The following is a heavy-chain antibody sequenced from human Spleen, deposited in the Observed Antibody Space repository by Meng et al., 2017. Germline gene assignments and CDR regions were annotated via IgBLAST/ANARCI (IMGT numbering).Heavy chain of an antibody. Sequence: VRLQESGPGLVKPSGTLYLTCVVSGGSISSIDWWSWVRQPPGKGLEWIGEIYHGGDTNYNPSLKSRVTIAIDKSKNQFSLKLTSVTAADTAVYYCASWIYSCGWQWGQGALVTVSS. J-gene: IGHJ4*02. CDR3: ASWIYSCGWQ. V-gene: IGHV4/OR15-8*02. CDR2: IYHGGDT. CDR1: GGSISSIDW. D-gene: IGHD6-19*01.